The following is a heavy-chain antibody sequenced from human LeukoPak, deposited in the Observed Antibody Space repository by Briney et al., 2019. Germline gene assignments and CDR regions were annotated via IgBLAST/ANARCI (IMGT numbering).Heavy chain of an antibody. CDR1: GGSIGSSTYY. Sequence: SETLSLTCTVSGGSIGSSTYYWGWIRQPPGKGLEWIGSISYTGTTYYKPSLKSRVTISVDTSKNQFSLNLRSVTAADTAVYYCARQKGGVAGLKYYFDYWGQGTLVTVSS. J-gene: IGHJ4*02. CDR3: ARQKGGVAGLKYYFDY. V-gene: IGHV4-39*01. D-gene: IGHD6-19*01. CDR2: ISYTGTT.